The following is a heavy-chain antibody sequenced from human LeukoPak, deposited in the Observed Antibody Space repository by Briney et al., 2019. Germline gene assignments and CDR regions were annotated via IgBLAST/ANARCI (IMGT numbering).Heavy chain of an antibody. D-gene: IGHD7-27*01. CDR3: SAGLGTSDLDY. V-gene: IGHV3-15*01. Sequence: GGSLRLSCAASGFTFGDCWMSWVRQVPGKGLEWVARIKRTTDGGPTDYAAPVKGRFSISRDDSIHTLYLQMNSLTLEDTAVYYRSAGLGTSDLDYWGQGTLVTVSS. CDR2: IKRTTDGGPT. J-gene: IGHJ4*02. CDR1: GFTFGDCW.